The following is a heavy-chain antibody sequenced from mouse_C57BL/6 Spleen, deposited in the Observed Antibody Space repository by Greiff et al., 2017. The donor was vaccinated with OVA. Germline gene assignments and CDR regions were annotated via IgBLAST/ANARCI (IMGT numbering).Heavy chain of an antibody. CDR3: ARVGYVLRWDDMDY. J-gene: IGHJ4*01. CDR1: GYTFTSYW. Sequence: VQLQQPGAELVRPGSSVKLSCKASGYTFTSYWMHWVKQRPIQGLEWIGNIDPSDSETHYNQKFKDKATLTVDKSSSTAYMQLSSLTSEDSAVYYGARVGYVLRWDDMDYWGQGTSVTVSS. D-gene: IGHD1-1*02. V-gene: IGHV1-52*01. CDR2: IDPSDSET.